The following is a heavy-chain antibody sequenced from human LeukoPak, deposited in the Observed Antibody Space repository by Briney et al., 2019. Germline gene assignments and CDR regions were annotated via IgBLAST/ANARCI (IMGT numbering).Heavy chain of an antibody. D-gene: IGHD1-26*01. Sequence: GASLKISCKASGHSFTNHWIGWVRQMPGIGLEWVGIINFGDSNTLYSPAFEGQVTISLDKSISTTYLQWRSLKASDTAMYYCATRRHSGSPNWYDPWGQGTLVTVSS. CDR2: INFGDSNT. CDR3: ATRRHSGSPNWYDP. CDR1: GHSFTNHW. J-gene: IGHJ5*02. V-gene: IGHV5-51*01.